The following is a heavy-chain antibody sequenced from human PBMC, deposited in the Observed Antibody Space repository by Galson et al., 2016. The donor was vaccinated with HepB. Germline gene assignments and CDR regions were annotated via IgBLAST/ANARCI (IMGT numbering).Heavy chain of an antibody. CDR3: ARNNSGWYTFAS. V-gene: IGHV4-39*01. D-gene: IGHD6-19*01. Sequence: SETLSLTCFVSGGSINNDNHCWGWIRQPPGKGLEWIGSIYYSGNTHYNPSLNSRVTISVDTSKNQFSLRLTSVTASDTAIYYCARNNSGWYTFASWGQGTLVTVSS. CDR2: IYYSGNT. CDR1: GGSINNDNHC. J-gene: IGHJ5*01.